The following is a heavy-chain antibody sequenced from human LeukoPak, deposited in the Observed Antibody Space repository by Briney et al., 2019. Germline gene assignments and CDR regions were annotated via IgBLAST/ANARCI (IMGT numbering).Heavy chain of an antibody. CDR2: IFYSGST. V-gene: IGHV4-59*01. CDR3: ARVPLHLYCSGGSCYEKPYYFDY. D-gene: IGHD2-15*01. Sequence: SETLSLTCTVAGGSISSYYWSWIRQPPGEGREWVGYIFYSGSTNYNPSLKSRVTISVDTSKNQFSPTLSSVTAADTAVYYCARVPLHLYCSGGSCYEKPYYFDYWGQGTLVTVSS. CDR1: GGSISSYY. J-gene: IGHJ4*02.